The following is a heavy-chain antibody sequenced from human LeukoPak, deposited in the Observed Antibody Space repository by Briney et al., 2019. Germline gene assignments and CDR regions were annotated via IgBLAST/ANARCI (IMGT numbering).Heavy chain of an antibody. Sequence: SETLSLTCAVYGGSFSGYYWSWIRQPPGKGLEWIGEINHSGSTNYNPSLKSRVTISVDTSKNQFSPKLRSVTAADTAVYHCARAETYSSGWYDPFFDYWGQGTLVTVST. CDR3: ARAETYSSGWYDPFFDY. J-gene: IGHJ4*02. D-gene: IGHD6-19*01. V-gene: IGHV4-34*01. CDR2: INHSGST. CDR1: GGSFSGYY.